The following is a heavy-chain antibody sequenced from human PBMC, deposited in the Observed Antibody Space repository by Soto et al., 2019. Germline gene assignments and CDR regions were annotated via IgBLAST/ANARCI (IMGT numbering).Heavy chain of an antibody. CDR3: IRRYSGSSMRFDY. CDR2: VKSKTDGGTI. CDR1: GFTFSNAW. V-gene: IGHV3-15*01. Sequence: EVQLVESGGGLVKPGGSLRLSCAASGFTFSNAWMTWVRQAPGKGLEWVGRVKSKTDGGTIDYAEPVKDRFTISRANSKNTLHLPMTSLKTENPAVYYCIRRYSGSSMRFDYWGQGTLVTVYS. J-gene: IGHJ4*02. D-gene: IGHD5-12*01.